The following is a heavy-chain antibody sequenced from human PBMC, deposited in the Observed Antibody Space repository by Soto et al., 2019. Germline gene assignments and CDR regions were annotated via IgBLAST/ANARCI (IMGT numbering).Heavy chain of an antibody. D-gene: IGHD2-15*01. CDR1: GYTFTSYA. V-gene: IGHV1-3*01. CDR2: INAGNGNT. Sequence: ASVKVSCKASGYTFTSYAMHWVRQAPGQRLEWMGWINAGNGNTKYSQKFQGRVTITRDTSASTAYMELSSLRSEDTAVYYCARAAEYCSGGSCYSGPIDYWGQGTLVTVSS. CDR3: ARAAEYCSGGSCYSGPIDY. J-gene: IGHJ4*02.